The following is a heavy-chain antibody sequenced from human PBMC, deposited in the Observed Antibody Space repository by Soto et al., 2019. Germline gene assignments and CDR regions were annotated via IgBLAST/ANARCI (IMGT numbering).Heavy chain of an antibody. V-gene: IGHV4-34*01. CDR2: INHSGST. CDR1: GGSFSGYY. Sequence: PSETLSLTCAVYGGSFSGYYWSWIRQPPGKGLEWIGEINHSGSTNYNPSLKSRVTISVDTSKNQFSLKLSSVTAADTAVYYCARGKARSTGYSSSWYSSDFDYWGQGTLVTVSS. J-gene: IGHJ4*02. D-gene: IGHD6-13*01. CDR3: ARGKARSTGYSSSWYSSDFDY.